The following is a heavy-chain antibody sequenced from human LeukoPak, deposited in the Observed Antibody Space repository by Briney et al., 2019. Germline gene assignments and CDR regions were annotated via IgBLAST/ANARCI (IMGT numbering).Heavy chain of an antibody. Sequence: PGGSLRISCATSGFTFTAYPMAWVRQAPGKGLEWVSSIRGSGGRSDYAESVRGRFTISSDSSSNTLYLQMDSLRGDDTAVYYCAKVNNHGYNDYWGQGTLVTVSS. CDR2: IRGSGGRS. J-gene: IGHJ4*02. V-gene: IGHV3-23*01. D-gene: IGHD5-18*01. CDR1: GFTFTAYP. CDR3: AKVNNHGYNDY.